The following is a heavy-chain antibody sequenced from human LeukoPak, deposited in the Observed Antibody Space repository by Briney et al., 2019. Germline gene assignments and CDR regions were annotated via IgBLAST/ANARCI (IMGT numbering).Heavy chain of an antibody. Sequence: GGSLRLSCAASGFSFINYAMSWVRQAPARGPEWLSSMKGGGETFYADSVKGRFTMSRDNSKNTLYLQMNSLRAEDTAVYYCATYYSSEYFQHWGQGTLVTVSA. CDR2: MKGGGET. D-gene: IGHD3-10*01. J-gene: IGHJ1*01. CDR1: GFSFINYA. CDR3: ATYYSSEYFQH. V-gene: IGHV3-23*01.